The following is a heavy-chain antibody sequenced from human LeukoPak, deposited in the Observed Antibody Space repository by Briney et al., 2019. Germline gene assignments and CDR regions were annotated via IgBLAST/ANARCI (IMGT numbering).Heavy chain of an antibody. CDR2: ISYDGSNK. Sequence: GGSLRLSCIASRFIFSNYGMHWVRQVPGKGLEWVAVISYDGSNKYYADSVKGRFTISRDNSKNTLYLQMNSLRAEDTAVYYCAKDRGIQWELLSIFDYWGQGTLVTVSS. CDR3: AKDRGIQWELLSIFDY. V-gene: IGHV3-30*18. CDR1: RFIFSNYG. D-gene: IGHD1-26*01. J-gene: IGHJ4*02.